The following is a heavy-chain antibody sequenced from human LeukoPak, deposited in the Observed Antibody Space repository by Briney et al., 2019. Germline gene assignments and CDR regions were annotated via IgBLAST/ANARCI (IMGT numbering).Heavy chain of an antibody. Sequence: GGSLRLSCAASGFNFSSYAMSWVRQAPGKGLEWVSAISGSGGSTYYADSVKGRFTISRDNSKNTLYLQMNSLRAEDTAVYYCAKKLLWFGEVIDYWGQGTLVTVSS. CDR1: GFNFSSYA. J-gene: IGHJ4*02. CDR2: ISGSGGST. CDR3: AKKLLWFGEVIDY. D-gene: IGHD3-10*01. V-gene: IGHV3-23*01.